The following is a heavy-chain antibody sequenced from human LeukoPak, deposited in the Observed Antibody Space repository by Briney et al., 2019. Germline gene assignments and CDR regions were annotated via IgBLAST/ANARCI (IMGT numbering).Heavy chain of an antibody. D-gene: IGHD2-2*03. J-gene: IGHJ6*02. V-gene: IGHV1-18*01. Sequence: ASVKVSCKASGYTFTSYGISWVRQAPGQGLEWMGWISAYNGNTNYAQKLQGRVTMTTDTSTSTAYMELRSLRSDDTAVYYCARELEIVVVPAAYYXXXGMDVWGQGTTVTVSS. CDR2: ISAYNGNT. CDR3: ARELEIVVVPAAYYXXXGMDV. CDR1: GYTFTSYG.